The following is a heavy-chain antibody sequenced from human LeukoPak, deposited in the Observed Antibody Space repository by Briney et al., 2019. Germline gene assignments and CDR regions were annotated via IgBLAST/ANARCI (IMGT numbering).Heavy chain of an antibody. D-gene: IGHD3-22*01. V-gene: IGHV1-58*01. CDR3: AAGLGESSGYYYVFGLS. CDR2: IVVGSGNT. J-gene: IGHJ5*02. Sequence: SVTVSCTASGFTFTSSAVQWVRQARGQRLEWIGWIVVGSGNTNYAQKFQERVTITRDMSTSTAYMELSSLRSEDAAVYYCAAGLGESSGYYYVFGLSWGQGTLVTVSS. CDR1: GFTFTSSA.